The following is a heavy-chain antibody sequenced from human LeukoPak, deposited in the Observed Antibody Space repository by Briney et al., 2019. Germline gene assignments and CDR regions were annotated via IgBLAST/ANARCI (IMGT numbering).Heavy chain of an antibody. V-gene: IGHV3-20*04. J-gene: IGHJ4*02. CDR2: TGGST. D-gene: IGHD5-18*01. CDR1: GFTFNNYG. Sequence: GGSLRLSCAASGFTFNNYGMNWVRQVPGKGLEWVSGTGGSTGYADSVKGRFTISRDNAKSSLYLQMNNLRAEDTALYYCGRDRSYGSFDYWGQGTLVTVSS. CDR3: GRDRSYGSFDY.